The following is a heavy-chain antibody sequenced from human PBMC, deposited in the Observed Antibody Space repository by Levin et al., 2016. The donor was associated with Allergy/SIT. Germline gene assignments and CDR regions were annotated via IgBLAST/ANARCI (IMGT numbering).Heavy chain of an antibody. Sequence: GESLKISCAASGLSFSSYAMSWVRQAPGKGLEWVSAITDSGSSTYYADSVKGRFTISRDNTRNTLYLQMNNLRTDDSAVYYCARAPKPLDYRLITREMDVWGKGTTVTVSS. CDR2: ITDSGSST. V-gene: IGHV3-23*01. CDR1: GLSFSSYA. CDR3: ARAPKPLDYRLITREMDV. J-gene: IGHJ6*04. D-gene: IGHD4/OR15-4a*01.